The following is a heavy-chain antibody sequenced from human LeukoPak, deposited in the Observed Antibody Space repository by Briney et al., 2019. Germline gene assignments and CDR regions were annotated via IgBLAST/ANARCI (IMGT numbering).Heavy chain of an antibody. Sequence: GRSVRLPCAASVFIFSRYGMHWGRQAPGKGLEGVAFIRYDGSNKYYADSVKGRFTISRDNSKNTLYLQMNSLRAEDTAVYYCAKETPYSGSYFDYWGQGTLVTVSS. D-gene: IGHD1-26*01. CDR2: IRYDGSNK. CDR3: AKETPYSGSYFDY. CDR1: VFIFSRYG. J-gene: IGHJ4*02. V-gene: IGHV3-30*02.